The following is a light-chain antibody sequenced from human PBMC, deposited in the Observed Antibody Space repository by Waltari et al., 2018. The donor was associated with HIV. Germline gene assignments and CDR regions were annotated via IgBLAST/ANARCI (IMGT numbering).Light chain of an antibody. J-gene: IGKJ4*01. V-gene: IGKV3-20*01. CDR3: QQYGSSSLT. Sequence: EIVLTQSPGTLSLSPGERATLSCRASQSVTSSYLAWYQQKPGQAPRLLIYSASSRATGIPARFSGSGSGTDFTLTISRLEPEDFAVYYCQQYGSSSLTFGGGTKVEIK. CDR1: QSVTSSY. CDR2: SAS.